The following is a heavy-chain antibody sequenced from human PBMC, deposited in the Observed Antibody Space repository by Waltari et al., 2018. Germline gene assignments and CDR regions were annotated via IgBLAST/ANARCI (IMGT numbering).Heavy chain of an antibody. CDR1: GYSFDTYG. CDR3: ARQMKLDAFDI. CDR2: ICPGDSHT. D-gene: IGHD6-6*01. J-gene: IGHJ3*02. V-gene: IGHV5-51*01. Sequence: EVQLVQSGAEVKKPGESLKISCKASGYSFDTYGIAWVRQMPGKGLEWMGIICPGDSHTIFSPSFQGEVTIAADKSINTAFLQWSSLKSSVTATYYCARQMKLDAFDIWGQGTMGTFSS.